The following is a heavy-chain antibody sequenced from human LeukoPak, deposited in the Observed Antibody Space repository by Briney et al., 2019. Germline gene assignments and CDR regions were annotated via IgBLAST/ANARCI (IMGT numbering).Heavy chain of an antibody. J-gene: IGHJ5*02. Sequence: GASVKVSCKASGYTFTGYYMHWVRQAPGRGLEWMGWINPNSGGTNYAQKFQGRVTMTRDTSISTAYMELSRLRSDDTAVYYCARGWAVVAAIWWFDPCGQGTLVTVSS. CDR3: ARGWAVVAAIWWFDP. CDR2: INPNSGGT. V-gene: IGHV1-2*02. D-gene: IGHD2-15*01. CDR1: GYTFTGYY.